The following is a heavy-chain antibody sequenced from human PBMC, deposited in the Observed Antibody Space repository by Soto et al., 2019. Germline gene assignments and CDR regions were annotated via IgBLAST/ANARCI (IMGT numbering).Heavy chain of an antibody. D-gene: IGHD4-4*01. Sequence: VQLVESGGGLVKPGGSLRLSCAASGFIFATHTINWVRQAPGKGLEWVSSITGSGIYTRYADSVKGRFTISRDNAKASLYLQMNSLGAEDTAVYYCAKEGISNYNEHFDYWGQGTLLTVSS. J-gene: IGHJ4*02. V-gene: IGHV3-21*02. CDR3: AKEGISNYNEHFDY. CDR2: ITGSGIYT. CDR1: GFIFATHT.